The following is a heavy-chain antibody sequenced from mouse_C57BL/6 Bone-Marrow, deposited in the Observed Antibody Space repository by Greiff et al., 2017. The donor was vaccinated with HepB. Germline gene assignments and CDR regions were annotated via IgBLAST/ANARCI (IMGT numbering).Heavy chain of an antibody. Sequence: QVQLQQSGAELVRPGTSVKVSCKASGYAFTNYLIEWVKQRPGQGLEWIGVINPGSGGTNYNEKFKGKATLTADKSSSTAYRQLSSLTSEDSAVYFCAREDGNYLPWFAYWGQGTLVTVSA. V-gene: IGHV1-54*01. CDR2: INPGSGGT. D-gene: IGHD2-1*01. CDR3: AREDGNYLPWFAY. J-gene: IGHJ3*01. CDR1: GYAFTNYL.